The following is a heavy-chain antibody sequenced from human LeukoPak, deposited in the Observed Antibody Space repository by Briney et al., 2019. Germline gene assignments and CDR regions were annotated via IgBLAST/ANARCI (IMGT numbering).Heavy chain of an antibody. V-gene: IGHV4-34*01. Sequence: SETLSLTCAIYGGSFSGYYWSWIRQPPGKGLEWIGEINHSGSTNYNPSLRSRVTISVDTSKNQFSLKLSSVTAADTAVYYCARVGYYDSSVSDYWGQGTLVTVSS. CDR3: ARVGYYDSSVSDY. CDR2: INHSGST. D-gene: IGHD3-22*01. J-gene: IGHJ4*02. CDR1: GGSFSGYY.